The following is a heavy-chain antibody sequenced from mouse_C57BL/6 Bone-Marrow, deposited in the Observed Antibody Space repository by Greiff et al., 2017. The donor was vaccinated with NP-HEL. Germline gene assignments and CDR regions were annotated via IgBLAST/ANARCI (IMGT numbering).Heavy chain of an antibody. D-gene: IGHD1-1*01. CDR3: ARFFYFYGSSPYWYFDF. CDR1: GYTFTSYW. Sequence: QVQLQQPGAELVRPGSSVKLSCKASGYTFTSYWMHWVKQRPIQGLEWIGNIDPSDSETHYNQKFKDKATLTVDKSSSTAYMQLSSLTSEDSAVYYCARFFYFYGSSPYWYFDFWGTGTTVTVSS. J-gene: IGHJ1*03. V-gene: IGHV1-52*01. CDR2: IDPSDSET.